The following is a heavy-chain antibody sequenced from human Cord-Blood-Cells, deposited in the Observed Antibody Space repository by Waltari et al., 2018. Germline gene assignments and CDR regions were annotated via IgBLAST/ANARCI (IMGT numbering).Heavy chain of an antibody. V-gene: IGHV1-2*02. CDR1: GYTFTGYY. CDR3: ARQVVPAAIYSGYEYDAFDI. J-gene: IGHJ3*02. D-gene: IGHD2-2*01. Sequence: QVQLVQSGAEVKKPGASVKVSCKASGYTFTGYYMHWVRQAPGQGLEWMGWINPNSGCTNYAQKFQGRVTMTRDTSISTAYMELSRLRSDDTAVYYCARQVVPAAIYSGYEYDAFDIWGQGTMVTVSS. CDR2: INPNSGCT.